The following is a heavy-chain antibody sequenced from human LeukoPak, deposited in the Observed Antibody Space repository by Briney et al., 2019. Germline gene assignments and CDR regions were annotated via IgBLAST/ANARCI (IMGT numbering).Heavy chain of an antibody. V-gene: IGHV4-39*07. Sequence: SETLSLTCTVSGGSISSSSYYWGWIRQPPGKGLEWIGSLYYSGSTYYNPSLKSRVTISVDTSKNQFSLKLSSVTAADTAVYYCARDIRGYSYGEGSYYYYMDVWSKGTTVTVSS. CDR3: ARDIRGYSYGEGSYYYYMDV. D-gene: IGHD5-18*01. CDR1: GGSISSSSYY. CDR2: LYYSGST. J-gene: IGHJ6*03.